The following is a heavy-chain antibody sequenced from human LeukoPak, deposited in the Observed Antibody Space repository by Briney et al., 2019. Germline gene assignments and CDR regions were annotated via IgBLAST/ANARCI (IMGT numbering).Heavy chain of an antibody. D-gene: IGHD6-13*01. V-gene: IGHV3-30*02. J-gene: IGHJ5*02. CDR3: VKDVVPGRTGAGPGS. Sequence: GGSLRLSCVASGFTSRNFGFHWVRQAPDKGLEWVAFIEHDGSIASYSESVKGRFSLSRDDSKTAVSLQMNSPRAEDTALYYCVKDVVPGRTGAGPGSWGQGTLVTVSS. CDR1: GFTSRNFG. CDR2: IEHDGSIA.